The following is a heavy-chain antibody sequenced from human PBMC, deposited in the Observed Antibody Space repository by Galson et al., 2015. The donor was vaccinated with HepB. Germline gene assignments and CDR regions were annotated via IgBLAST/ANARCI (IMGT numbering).Heavy chain of an antibody. CDR1: GFIVSDNC. V-gene: IGHV3-30*18. Sequence: SLRLSCAASGFIVSDNCMSWVRQAPGKGLEWVAVISYDGSDKYYADSVKGRFTISRDNSRNTLYLQMNSLRAEDTAVYYCAKVYRQQPWDYFDFWGQGTLVTVSS. CDR3: AKVYRQQPWDYFDF. J-gene: IGHJ4*02. CDR2: ISYDGSDK. D-gene: IGHD6-13*01.